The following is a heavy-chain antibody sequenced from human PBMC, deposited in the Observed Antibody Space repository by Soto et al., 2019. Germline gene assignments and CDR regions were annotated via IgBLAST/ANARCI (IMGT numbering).Heavy chain of an antibody. CDR2: IYYSGST. CDR3: AREGGHVLLWFGELLPDY. J-gene: IGHJ4*02. V-gene: IGHV4-39*02. Sequence: QLQLQESGPGLVKPSETLSLTCTVSGGSISSSSYYWGWIRQPPGKGLEWIGSIYYSGSTYYNPSLKSRVTISVDTSKNQFSLKLSSVTAADTAVYYCAREGGHVLLWFGELLPDYWGQGTLVTVSS. D-gene: IGHD3-10*01. CDR1: GGSISSSSYY.